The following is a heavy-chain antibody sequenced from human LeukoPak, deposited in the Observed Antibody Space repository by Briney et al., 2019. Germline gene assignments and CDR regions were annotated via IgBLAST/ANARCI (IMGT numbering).Heavy chain of an antibody. CDR3: ARRNYYYDSSGYYYFDY. V-gene: IGHV4-59*01. Sequence: SETLSLTCTVSGGSISSYYWSWIRQPPGKGLEWIGYIYYSGSTNYNPSLKSRVTISVDTSKNQFSLKLSSVTAADTAVYYCARRNYYYDSSGYYYFDYWGQGTLVTVSS. J-gene: IGHJ4*02. CDR1: GGSISSYY. CDR2: IYYSGST. D-gene: IGHD3-22*01.